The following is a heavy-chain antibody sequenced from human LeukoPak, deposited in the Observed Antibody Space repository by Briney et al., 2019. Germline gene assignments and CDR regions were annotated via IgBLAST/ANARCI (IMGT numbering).Heavy chain of an antibody. D-gene: IGHD5-12*01. CDR1: GFPFASYA. CDR2: IIASVAST. J-gene: IGHJ4*02. V-gene: IGHV3-23*01. CDR3: AKGGYDYVEVGYFDY. Sequence: GGSLRLSCAASGFPFASYAMSWVRQTPGKGLEWVSHIIASVASTYYAASVKGRFTISRDNTKNTLYLQMNSLRADDTAVYFCAKGGYDYVEVGYFDYWGQGTVVTVSS.